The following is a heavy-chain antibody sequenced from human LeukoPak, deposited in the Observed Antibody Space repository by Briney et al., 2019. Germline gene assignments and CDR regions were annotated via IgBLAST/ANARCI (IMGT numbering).Heavy chain of an antibody. V-gene: IGHV3-9*01. CDR1: GFIFDDYA. D-gene: IGHD2/OR15-2a*01. J-gene: IGHJ6*03. CDR3: AKDSSPFLSYMDV. CDR2: ISWNSGSI. Sequence: YLTLYCAASGFIFDDYAMHWLRQAPGKGLEWVSGISWNSGSIAYADSVKGRFTISRDNAKNYLYLQMNSLRVEDTALYYCAKDSSPFLSYMDVWGKGATVIVSS.